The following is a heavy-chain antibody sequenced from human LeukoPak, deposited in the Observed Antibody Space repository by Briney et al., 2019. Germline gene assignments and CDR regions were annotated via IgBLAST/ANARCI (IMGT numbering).Heavy chain of an antibody. D-gene: IGHD2-2*01. J-gene: IGHJ5*02. Sequence: SETLSLTCTVSGCSISSSSYYWGWIRQPPGKGLEWIGSIYYSGSTYYNPSLKSRVTISVDTSKNQFSLKLSSVTAADTAVYYCARHPHYCSSTSCPPRWFDPWGQGTMVTVSS. CDR2: IYYSGST. CDR1: GCSISSSSYY. CDR3: ARHPHYCSSTSCPPRWFDP. V-gene: IGHV4-39*01.